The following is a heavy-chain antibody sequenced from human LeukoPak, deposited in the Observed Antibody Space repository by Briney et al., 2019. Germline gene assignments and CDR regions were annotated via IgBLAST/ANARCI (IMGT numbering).Heavy chain of an antibody. CDR2: IYSGGST. Sequence: GGSLRLSCAASEFSVGSNYMTWVRQAPGKGLGWVSLIYSGGSTYYADSVKGRFTISRDNAKNSLYLQMNSLRAEDTAVYYCASSYYYYYMDVWGKGTTVTISS. V-gene: IGHV3-66*01. J-gene: IGHJ6*03. CDR1: EFSVGSNY. CDR3: ASSYYYYYMDV.